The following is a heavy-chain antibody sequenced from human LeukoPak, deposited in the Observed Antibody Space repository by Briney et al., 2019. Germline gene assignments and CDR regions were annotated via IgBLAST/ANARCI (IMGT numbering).Heavy chain of an antibody. J-gene: IGHJ4*02. CDR1: GGSISSYY. CDR3: AGDSSGYYN. D-gene: IGHD3-22*01. V-gene: IGHV4-59*12. CDR2: IHYSGST. Sequence: SETLSLTCTVSGGSISSYYWSWIRQPPGKGLEWIGYIHYSGSTHYNPSLKSRVTISVDTSKNQFSLKLSSVTAADTAVYYCAGDSSGYYNWGQGTLVTVSS.